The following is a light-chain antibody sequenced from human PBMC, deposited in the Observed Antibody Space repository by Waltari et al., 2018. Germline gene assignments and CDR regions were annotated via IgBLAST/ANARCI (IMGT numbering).Light chain of an antibody. CDR3: QQSYSTPRDT. Sequence: DIQMTQSPSSLSASVGDRVTITCPASQSISSYLNWYQQKPGKAPKLLIYAASSLQSGVPSRFSGSGSGTDFTLTISSLQPEDFATYYCQQSYSTPRDTFGQGTKLEIK. J-gene: IGKJ2*01. CDR2: AAS. V-gene: IGKV1-39*01. CDR1: QSISSY.